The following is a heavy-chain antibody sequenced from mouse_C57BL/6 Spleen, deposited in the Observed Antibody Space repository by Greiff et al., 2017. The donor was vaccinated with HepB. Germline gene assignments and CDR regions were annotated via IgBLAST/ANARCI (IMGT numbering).Heavy chain of an antibody. CDR2: INPSNGGT. D-gene: IGHD1-1*01. Sequence: QVQLQQSGTELVKPGASVKLSCKASGYTFTSYWMHWVKQRPGQGLEWIGNINPSNGGTNYNEKFKSKATLTVDKSSSTAYMQLSSLTSEDSAVYYCARRITTVVATRYFDVWGTGTTVTVSS. J-gene: IGHJ1*03. V-gene: IGHV1-53*01. CDR3: ARRITTVVATRYFDV. CDR1: GYTFTSYW.